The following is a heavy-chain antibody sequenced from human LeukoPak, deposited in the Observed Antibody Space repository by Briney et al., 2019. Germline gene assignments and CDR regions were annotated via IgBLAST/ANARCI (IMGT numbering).Heavy chain of an antibody. CDR3: ARDLLYDSSGPHDY. J-gene: IGHJ4*02. Sequence: GGSLRLSCAASGFTFGSYTMNWVRQAPGKGLEWVSSISSSSSYIYYADSVKGRFTISRDNAKNSLYLQMNSLRAEDTAVYYCARDLLYDSSGPHDYWGQGTLVTVSS. D-gene: IGHD3-22*01. CDR1: GFTFGSYT. V-gene: IGHV3-21*01. CDR2: ISSSSSYI.